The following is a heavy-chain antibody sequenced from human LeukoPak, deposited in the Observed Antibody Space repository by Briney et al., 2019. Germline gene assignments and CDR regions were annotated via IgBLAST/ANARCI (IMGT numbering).Heavy chain of an antibody. D-gene: IGHD5/OR15-5a*01. CDR3: ARQFYASPPGLDN. CDR2: IYYTGTT. CDR1: GGSISISDYY. Sequence: SQTLFLTCTVSGGSISISDYYWRWIRQPPGKGLEWVGFIYYTGTTYNSPSLKSRATISLDTSKNQFSLKMSSVTAADTAVYYCARQFYASPPGLDNWGQGILVTVSS. V-gene: IGHV4-30-4*01. J-gene: IGHJ4*02.